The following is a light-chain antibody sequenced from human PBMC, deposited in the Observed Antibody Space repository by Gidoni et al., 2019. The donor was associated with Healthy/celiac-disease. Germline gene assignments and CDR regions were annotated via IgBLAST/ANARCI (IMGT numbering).Light chain of an antibody. J-gene: IGKJ4*01. Sequence: EIVLTQSPATLSLSPGERATLSCSASQSVSSYLAWYQQKPGQAPRLLIYDASNRATGIPARFSVSGSGTDFTLTISSLEPEDFAVYYCQQRSNWPRLTFGGGTKVEIK. CDR1: QSVSSY. CDR2: DAS. V-gene: IGKV3-11*01. CDR3: QQRSNWPRLT.